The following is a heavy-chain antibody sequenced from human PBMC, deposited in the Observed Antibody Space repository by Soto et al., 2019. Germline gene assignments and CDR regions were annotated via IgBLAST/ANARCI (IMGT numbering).Heavy chain of an antibody. V-gene: IGHV4-39*01. CDR3: ARQGAWAPPD. CDR1: GDSISSSHHY. J-gene: IGHJ4*02. CDR2: TDYRGST. Sequence: QLQLQESGPGLVKPSETLSLTCTVSGDSISSSHHYWAWVRQPPGKGMEWIVSTDYRGSTFYSPSLRARVTTSVDTSTNQLSLKLKSVTAADTAVYFCARQGAWAPPDWGQGTLVTVSS. D-gene: IGHD3-16*01.